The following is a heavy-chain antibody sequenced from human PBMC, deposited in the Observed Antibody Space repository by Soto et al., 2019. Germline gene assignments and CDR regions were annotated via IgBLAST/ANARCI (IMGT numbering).Heavy chain of an antibody. CDR2: INPNNGGT. D-gene: IGHD2-15*01. Sequence: QVHLVQSGAEVKKPGASVRVSCKATGYSFTGNSMHWVRQAPGQGLEWMGWINPNNGGTNYAQRFPGRVTMTRDTSVSTAYMALHRLKSDDTAVNYCVIQRSGVVSWGRGALVTVSS. CDR3: VIQRSGVVS. V-gene: IGHV1-2*02. J-gene: IGHJ5*01. CDR1: GYSFTGNS.